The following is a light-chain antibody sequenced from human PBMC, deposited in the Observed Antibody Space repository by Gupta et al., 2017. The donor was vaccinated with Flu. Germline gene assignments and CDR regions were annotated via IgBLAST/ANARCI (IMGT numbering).Light chain of an antibody. Sequence: SVLTQPPSVSGAPGQLVTIYCSWCSSNLGSGYRVHWYHQFPGTAPKLLIYDPNSRPSGVPDRFSGSKSGTSASLAITGLQAEDEADYYCQSYDITLSGWVFGGGTKLTVL. CDR1: SSNLGSGYR. CDR3: QSYDITLSGWV. CDR2: DPN. J-gene: IGLJ3*02. V-gene: IGLV1-40*01.